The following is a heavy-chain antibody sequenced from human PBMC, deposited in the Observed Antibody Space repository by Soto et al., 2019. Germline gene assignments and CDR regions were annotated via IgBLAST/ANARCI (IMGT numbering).Heavy chain of an antibody. CDR3: ARGDLGYCSSTSCYAPPGRFYYYYAMDV. D-gene: IGHD2-2*01. CDR1: GFTFSSYS. V-gene: IGHV3-21*01. CDR2: ISSSSSYI. J-gene: IGHJ6*02. Sequence: GGSLRLSCAASGFTFSSYSMNWVRQAPGKGLEWVSSISSSSSYIYYADSVKGRFTISRDNSKNTLYLQMNSLRAEDTAVYYCARGDLGYCSSTSCYAPPGRFYYYYAMDVWGQGTTVTVSS.